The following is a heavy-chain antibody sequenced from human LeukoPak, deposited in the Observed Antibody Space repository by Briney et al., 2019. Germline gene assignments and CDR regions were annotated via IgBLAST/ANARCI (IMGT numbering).Heavy chain of an antibody. J-gene: IGHJ3*02. V-gene: IGHV3-33*01. CDR2: IWYDGSNK. CDR1: GFTFSSYG. Sequence: PGGALRLPCAASGFTFSSYGMHWVRQAPGKGLEWVAVIWYDGSNKYYADSVKGRFTISRDNSKNTLYLQMNSLRAEDTAVYYCARDGSTMIDQMRDQAFDIWGQGTMVTVSS. CDR3: ARDGSTMIDQMRDQAFDI. D-gene: IGHD3-22*01.